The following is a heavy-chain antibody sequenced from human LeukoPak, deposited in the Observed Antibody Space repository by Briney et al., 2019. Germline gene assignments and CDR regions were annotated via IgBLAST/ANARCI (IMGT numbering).Heavy chain of an antibody. CDR2: IKQDGSEK. D-gene: IGHD5-18*01. J-gene: IGHJ4*02. V-gene: IGHV3-7*01. CDR1: GFTFSDYY. Sequence: GGSLRLSCAASGFTFSDYYMSWIRQAPGKGLGWVANIKQDGSEKYYVDSVKGRFTISRDNAKNSLYLQMNSLRAEDTAVYYCAREPKLGYSYGYDYWGQGTLVTVSS. CDR3: AREPKLGYSYGYDY.